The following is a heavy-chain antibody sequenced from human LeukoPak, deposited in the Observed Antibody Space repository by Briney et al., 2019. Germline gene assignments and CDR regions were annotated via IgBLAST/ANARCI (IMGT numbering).Heavy chain of an antibody. Sequence: SETLSLTCTVSGGSISNYYWSWIRQPPGKGLEWIGFIYSTGTTDYNPSLKSRVTISVDTSKNQFSLKLRSVTAADTAVYYCARDRYYDSGDYWGQGTLVTVSS. CDR1: GGSISNYY. V-gene: IGHV4-59*01. CDR3: ARDRYYDSGDY. CDR2: IYSTGTT. D-gene: IGHD3-22*01. J-gene: IGHJ4*02.